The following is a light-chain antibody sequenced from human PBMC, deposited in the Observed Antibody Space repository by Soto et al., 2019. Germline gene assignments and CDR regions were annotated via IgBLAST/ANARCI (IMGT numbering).Light chain of an antibody. CDR1: QSVSSY. Sequence: EVVLTQSPDTLSLPPGERATLSCRASQSVSSYLAWYQQKPGQAPRLLIYDASSRATGIPARFSGSGSGTDFTLTISSLEPEDFAVYYCQQYGSSPPWTFGQGTKV. CDR3: QQYGSSPPWT. V-gene: IGKV3-11*01. CDR2: DAS. J-gene: IGKJ1*01.